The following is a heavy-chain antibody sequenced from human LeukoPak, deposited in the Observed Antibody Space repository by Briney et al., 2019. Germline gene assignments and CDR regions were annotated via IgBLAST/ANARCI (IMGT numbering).Heavy chain of an antibody. CDR1: GGSISSSSYY. CDR2: VYYSGSN. D-gene: IGHD3-10*01. V-gene: IGHV4-39*01. Sequence: SETLSLTCTVSGGSISSSSYYWGWIRQPPGKGLEWIGSVYYSGSNYYNPSLKSLVTISVDTSKNQFSLKLSSVTAADTAVYYCARAGLETYYGKSFFDYWGQGTLVTVSS. CDR3: ARAGLETYYGKSFFDY. J-gene: IGHJ4*01.